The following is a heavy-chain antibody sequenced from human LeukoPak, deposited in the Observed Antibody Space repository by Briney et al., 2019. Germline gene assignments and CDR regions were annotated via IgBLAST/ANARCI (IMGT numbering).Heavy chain of an antibody. D-gene: IGHD6-19*01. CDR3: VRNGHSIAVALSEGYYYGRDV. CDR1: GYTFTSYG. V-gene: IGHV1-18*01. J-gene: IGHJ6*02. CDR2: ISAYNGNT. Sequence: ASVKVSCKASGYTFTSYGISWVRQAPGQGLEWMGWISAYNGNTNYAQKLQGRVTMTTDTSTSTAYMEQRSLRSDETAVYYCVRNGHSIAVALSEGYYYGRDVWGQGTTVTVSS.